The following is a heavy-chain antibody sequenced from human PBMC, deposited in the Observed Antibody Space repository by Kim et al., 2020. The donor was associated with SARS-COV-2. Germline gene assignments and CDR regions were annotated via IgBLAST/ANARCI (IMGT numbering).Heavy chain of an antibody. CDR3: ARGLTLNGYSYRTTYYYYYMDV. CDR2: INHSGST. V-gene: IGHV4-34*01. Sequence: SETLSLTCAVYGGSFSGYYWSWIRQPPGKGLEWIGEINHSGSTNYNPSLKSRVTISVDTSKNQFSLKLSSVTAADTAVYYCARGLTLNGYSYRTTYYYYYMDVWGKGTTVTVSS. J-gene: IGHJ6*03. CDR1: GGSFSGYY. D-gene: IGHD5-18*01.